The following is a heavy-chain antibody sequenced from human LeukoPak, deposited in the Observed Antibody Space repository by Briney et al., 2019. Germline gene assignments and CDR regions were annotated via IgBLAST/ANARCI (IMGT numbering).Heavy chain of an antibody. D-gene: IGHD6-19*01. J-gene: IGHJ5*02. CDR2: INPNSGGT. CDR3: ARGKIRSGWYSKYWFDP. Sequence: GASVKVSCKASGYTFTSYYMHWVRQAPGQGLEWMGWINPNSGGTNYAQKFQGRVTMTRDTSISTAYMELSRLRSDDTAVYYCARGKIRSGWYSKYWFDPWGRGTLVTVSS. V-gene: IGHV1-2*02. CDR1: GYTFTSYY.